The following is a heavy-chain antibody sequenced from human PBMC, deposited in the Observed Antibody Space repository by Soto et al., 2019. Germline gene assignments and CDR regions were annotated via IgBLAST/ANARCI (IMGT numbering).Heavy chain of an antibody. J-gene: IGHJ5*02. V-gene: IGHV3-15*07. CDR2: VRSKADGGAT. D-gene: IGHD2-2*02. CDR3: ATLYHFDP. CDR1: GFSFINAW. Sequence: GGSLRLSCAASGFSFINAWMYWVRQAPGKGLEWVGRVRSKADGGATDYAAPVSGRFTISRDDSTNTLYLQMNGLKTEDTAVYYCATLYHFDPWGQGTLVTVSS.